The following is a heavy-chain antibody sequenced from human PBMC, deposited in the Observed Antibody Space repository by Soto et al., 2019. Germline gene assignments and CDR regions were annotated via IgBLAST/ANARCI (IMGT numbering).Heavy chain of an antibody. CDR1: GYTFTRYG. D-gene: IGHD2-8*01. J-gene: IGHJ6*02. CDR2: ISGYNGDT. Sequence: QGHLVQSGAEVKKPGTSVKLSCKASGYTFTRYGISWVRQAPGQGLEWMGWISGYNGDTNYAQNLQGRVTMTIDTSTSTAYMELRSLTSDDTAVYYCAKNGQPPYYYYGLDVWGQGTTVTVSS. V-gene: IGHV1-18*01. CDR3: AKNGQPPYYYYGLDV.